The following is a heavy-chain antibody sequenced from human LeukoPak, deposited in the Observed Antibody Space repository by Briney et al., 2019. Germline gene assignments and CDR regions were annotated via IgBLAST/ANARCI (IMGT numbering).Heavy chain of an antibody. Sequence: ASVKVSRKASGYTFTGYYMHWVRQAPGQGLEWMGVINPSAGSTSYAQKFQGRVYMTRDMSTSTFYMELISLRSEDTAVYYCARGHGSGSTNWFDPWGQGTLVTVSS. J-gene: IGHJ5*02. CDR3: ARGHGSGSTNWFDP. CDR1: GYTFTGYY. V-gene: IGHV1-46*01. D-gene: IGHD3-10*01. CDR2: INPSAGST.